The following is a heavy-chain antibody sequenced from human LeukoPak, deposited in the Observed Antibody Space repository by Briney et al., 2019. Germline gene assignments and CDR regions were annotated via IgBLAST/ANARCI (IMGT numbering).Heavy chain of an antibody. CDR1: GGSISSGSYY. V-gene: IGHV4-61*02. Sequence: SQTLSLTCTVSGGSISSGSYYWSWIRQPAGKGLEWIGRIYTSGSTNYNPSLKSRVTISVDTSKNQFSLKLSSVTAADTAVYYCARRPYYYGSGSYYYYYMDVWGKGTRSPSP. J-gene: IGHJ6*03. CDR2: IYTSGST. D-gene: IGHD3-10*01. CDR3: ARRPYYYGSGSYYYYYMDV.